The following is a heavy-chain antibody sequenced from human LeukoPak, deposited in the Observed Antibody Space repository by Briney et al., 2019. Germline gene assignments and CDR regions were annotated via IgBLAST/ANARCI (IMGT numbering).Heavy chain of an antibody. Sequence: PSETLSLTCTVSGGPISSSGYSWGWIRQSPGKGLEWIASIHYSGSTYYNPSLKSRVTISVDTSKNQFSLMMSSVTAADTAVYYCARGVTIFGVVSKNCFDPWGQGTLVTVS. V-gene: IGHV4-39*01. CDR2: IHYSGST. CDR1: GGPISSSGYS. CDR3: ARGVTIFGVVSKNCFDP. J-gene: IGHJ5*02. D-gene: IGHD3-3*01.